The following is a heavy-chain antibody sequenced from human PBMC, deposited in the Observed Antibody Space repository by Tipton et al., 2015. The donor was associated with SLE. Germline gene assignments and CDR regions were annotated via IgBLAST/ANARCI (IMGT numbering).Heavy chain of an antibody. CDR3: ARDRYYYMDV. CDR1: GGSISSGSYY. V-gene: IGHV4-61*02. CDR2: IYTSVST. Sequence: TLSLTCTVSGGSISSGSYYWSWIRQPAGKGLEWIGRIYTSVSTNYNPSLKSRVTISVDTTKNQFPLKLSSVTAADTAVYYCARDRYYYMDVWGKGTTVTVSS. J-gene: IGHJ6*03.